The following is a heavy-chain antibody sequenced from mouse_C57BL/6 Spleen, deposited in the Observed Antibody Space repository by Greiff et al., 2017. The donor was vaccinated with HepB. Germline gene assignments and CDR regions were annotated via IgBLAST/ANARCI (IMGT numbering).Heavy chain of an antibody. D-gene: IGHD2-4*01. Sequence: EVQLQQSGPELVKPGASVKISCKASGYTFTDYYMNWVKQSHGKSLEWIGDINPNNGGTSYNQKFKGKATLTVDKSSSTAYMELRSLTSEDSAVYYCARKDYYYDYDGAWFAYWGQGTLSLSLQ. J-gene: IGHJ3*01. CDR1: GYTFTDYY. CDR3: ARKDYYYDYDGAWFAY. CDR2: INPNNGGT. V-gene: IGHV1-26*01.